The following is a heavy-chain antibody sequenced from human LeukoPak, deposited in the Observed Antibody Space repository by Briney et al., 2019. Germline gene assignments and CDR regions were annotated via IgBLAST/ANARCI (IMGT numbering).Heavy chain of an antibody. CDR2: ISYDGSNK. D-gene: IGHD2/OR15-2a*01. CDR1: GFTFSSYA. CDR3: GRAPAPPFLYMEV. V-gene: IGHV3-30-3*01. Sequence: GGSLRLSCAASGFTFSSYAMHWVRQAPGKGLEWVAVISYDGSNKYYADSVKGRFTISRDNSKNTLYLQMNSLRAEDTAVYYWGRAPAPPFLYMEVWGKGTTVTVPS. J-gene: IGHJ6*03.